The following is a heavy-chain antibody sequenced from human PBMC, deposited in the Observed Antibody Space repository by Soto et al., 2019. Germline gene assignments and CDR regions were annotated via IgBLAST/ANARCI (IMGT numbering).Heavy chain of an antibody. V-gene: IGHV1-46*01. CDR1: GYPFTTYH. J-gene: IGHJ4*02. Sequence: ASVKVSCKASGYPFTTYHLHWVRQAPGQGLEWMGIVYVTGTGTRSAQKFQGRLTMTRDRSTSTVYMELSSLRSEDTAVYYCARPEGYGSGSYYFGCRGQGTLVTVSS. CDR3: ARPEGYGSGSYYFGC. CDR2: VYVTGTGT. D-gene: IGHD3-10*01.